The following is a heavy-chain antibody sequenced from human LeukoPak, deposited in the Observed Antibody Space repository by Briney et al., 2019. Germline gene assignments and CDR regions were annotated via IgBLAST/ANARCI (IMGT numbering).Heavy chain of an antibody. CDR2: INHSGST. CDR3: ARVYWSHPAKYYFDY. J-gene: IGHJ4*02. Sequence: PSETLSLTCAVYGXXXXGYYWSWIRQTPXXXXXXIGEINHSGSTTYNPSLKSRVTISVDTSKNQFSLKLSSVTAADTALYYCARVYWSHPAKYYFDYWGQGTLVTVSS. D-gene: IGHD2-8*02. V-gene: IGHV4-34*01. CDR1: GXXXXGYY.